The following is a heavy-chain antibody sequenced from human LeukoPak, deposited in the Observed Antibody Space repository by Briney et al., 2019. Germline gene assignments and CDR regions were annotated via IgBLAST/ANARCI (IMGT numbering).Heavy chain of an antibody. J-gene: IGHJ4*02. CDR2: ISYDGSNK. CDR3: ARDGSGSYSLHY. D-gene: IGHD1-26*01. V-gene: IGHV3-30-3*01. Sequence: GGSLRLSCAASGFTFSSYAIHWVRQAPGKGLEWVAVISYDGSNKYYADSVKGRFTISRDNSKNTLYLQMNSLRAEDTAVYYCARDGSGSYSLHYWGQGTLVTVSS. CDR1: GFTFSSYA.